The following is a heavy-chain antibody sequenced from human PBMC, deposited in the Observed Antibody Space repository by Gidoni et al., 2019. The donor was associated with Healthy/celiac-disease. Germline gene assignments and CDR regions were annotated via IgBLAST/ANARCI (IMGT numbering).Heavy chain of an antibody. D-gene: IGHD2-2*01. CDR2: ISSSGSTI. V-gene: IGHV3-11*01. J-gene: IGHJ3*02. CDR1: TFSDYY. CDR3: SRDQVPAANEAPHRPKSDAFDI. Sequence: TFSDYYMSWIRQATGKGLEWVSYISSSGSTIYYADSVKGRFTISRDNAKHSLYLQMNSLTAEHTDVYYCSRDQVPAANEAPHRPKSDAFDIWGQGTMVTVSS.